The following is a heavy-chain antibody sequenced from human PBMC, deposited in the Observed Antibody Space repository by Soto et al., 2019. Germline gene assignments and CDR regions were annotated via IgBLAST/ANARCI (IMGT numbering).Heavy chain of an antibody. V-gene: IGHV1-69*13. CDR3: ARQSPGYSSSWLPFDP. CDR2: IIPIFGTA. CDR1: GGTFSSYA. D-gene: IGHD6-13*01. Sequence: ASVKVSCKASGGTFSSYAISWVRQAPGQGLEWMGGIIPIFGTANYAQKFQGRVTITADESTSTAYMELSSLRSEDTAVYYCARQSPGYSSSWLPFDPCGQGTLVTVSS. J-gene: IGHJ5*02.